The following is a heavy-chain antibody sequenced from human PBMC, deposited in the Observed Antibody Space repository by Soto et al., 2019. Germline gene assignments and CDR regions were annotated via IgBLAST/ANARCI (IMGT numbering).Heavy chain of an antibody. Sequence: GESLKISCKGSRYSFTSYWISWVRQMPGKGLEWMGRIDPSDSYTNYSPSFQGHVTISADKSISTAYLQWSSLKASDTAMYYCARSMALDIVVVPAPSGYYYYGMDVWGQGTTVTVSS. D-gene: IGHD2-2*01. V-gene: IGHV5-10-1*01. CDR1: RYSFTSYW. CDR2: IDPSDSYT. J-gene: IGHJ6*02. CDR3: ARSMALDIVVVPAPSGYYYYGMDV.